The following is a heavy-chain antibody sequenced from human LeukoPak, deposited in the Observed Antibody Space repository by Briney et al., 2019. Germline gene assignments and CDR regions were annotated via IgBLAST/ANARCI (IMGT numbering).Heavy chain of an antibody. CDR2: FDPEDGET. CDR1: GYTLTELS. J-gene: IGHJ5*02. Sequence: ASVKVSCKVSGYTLTELSMHWVRQAPGKGLEWMGGFDPEDGETIYAQKFRGRVTMTEDTSTDTAYMELSSLRSEDTAVYYCAAKTYYYDSSGSALGWFDPWGQGTLVTVSS. V-gene: IGHV1-24*01. D-gene: IGHD3-22*01. CDR3: AAKTYYYDSSGSALGWFDP.